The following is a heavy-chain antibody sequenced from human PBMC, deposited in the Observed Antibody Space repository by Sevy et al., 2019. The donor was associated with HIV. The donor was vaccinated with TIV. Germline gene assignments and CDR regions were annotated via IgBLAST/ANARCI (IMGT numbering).Heavy chain of an antibody. D-gene: IGHD4-17*01. Sequence: GGSLRLSCATSEFTFSSYSMNLVRQDPGNGLEWVSSISGGGTYIYYADSVKGRFTISRDNAKNSLSLQMNSLRAEDTAVYYCARGTHDYGDYDRDAFDIWGQGTMVTVSS. CDR3: ARGTHDYGDYDRDAFDI. CDR1: EFTFSSYS. J-gene: IGHJ3*02. CDR2: ISGGGTYI. V-gene: IGHV3-21*01.